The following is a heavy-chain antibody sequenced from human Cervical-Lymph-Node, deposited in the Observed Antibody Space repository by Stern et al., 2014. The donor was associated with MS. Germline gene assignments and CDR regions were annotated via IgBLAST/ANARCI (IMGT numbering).Heavy chain of an antibody. V-gene: IGHV1-69*06. CDR2: IDPIFGTT. Sequence: VHLVESGAEVKKPGSSVKVSCKASGGTFLNYAISWVRQAPGQGLEWMGDIDPIFGTTNHAQKFQGRVTITADKSTSTAYMEVSSLRSEDTAMYYCAGPRYNFWGQGTLVVVSS. CDR1: GGTFLNYA. D-gene: IGHD3-9*01. J-gene: IGHJ4*02. CDR3: AGPRYNF.